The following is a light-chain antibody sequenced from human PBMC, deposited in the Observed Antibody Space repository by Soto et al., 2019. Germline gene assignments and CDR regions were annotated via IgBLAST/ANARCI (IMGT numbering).Light chain of an antibody. CDR1: STDVGGYDL. CDR2: ENI. J-gene: IGLJ2*01. Sequence: QSALTQPASVSGSPGQSITISCIGTSTDVGGYDLVSWYQQYPGTAPRLIIYENISRPSGIDSRFSGSKSGNTAALTISGLRAEDESNYHCCSYAGNRIFVFGGGTKLTVL. V-gene: IGLV2-23*01. CDR3: CSYAGNRIFV.